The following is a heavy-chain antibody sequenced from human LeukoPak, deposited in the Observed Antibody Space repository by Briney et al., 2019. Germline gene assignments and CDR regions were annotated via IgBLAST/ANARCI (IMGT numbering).Heavy chain of an antibody. CDR1: GYTFTDYS. D-gene: IGHD3-22*01. CDR2: INPNSGGT. J-gene: IGHJ4*02. CDR3: ARNTYYYDNSAGTFDF. Sequence: ASVKVSCKASGYTFTDYSMHWVRQAPGQGLEWMGWINPNSGGTNYAQKFQGRVTMTRDTSISTAYMELSGLRSDYTAVFYCARNTYYYDNSAGTFDFWGQGTLVTVSS. V-gene: IGHV1-2*02.